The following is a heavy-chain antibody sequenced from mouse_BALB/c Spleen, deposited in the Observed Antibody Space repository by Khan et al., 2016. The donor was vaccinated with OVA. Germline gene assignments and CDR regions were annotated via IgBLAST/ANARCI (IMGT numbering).Heavy chain of an antibody. V-gene: IGHV3-2*02. CDR3: TRVYGGDFDY. J-gene: IGHJ2*01. CDR1: GYSITSDYA. Sequence: EVKLQESGPGLVKPSQSLSLTCTVTGYSITSDYAWNWIRQLPGNKLEWMGFIPYSGNTNYNPSLKSRSSITRDTSKNQSFLQLNSVTAEDTATYYCTRVYGGDFDYWGQGTTLTVSS. D-gene: IGHD1-1*01. CDR2: IPYSGNT.